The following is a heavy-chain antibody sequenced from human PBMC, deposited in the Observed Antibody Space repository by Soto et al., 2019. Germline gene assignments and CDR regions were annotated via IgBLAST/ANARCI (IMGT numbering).Heavy chain of an antibody. J-gene: IGHJ4*02. V-gene: IGHV3-33*01. CDR2: IWYDGSNK. D-gene: IGHD4-4*01. Sequence: QVQLVDSGGGVVQPGRSLRLSCAASGFAFSSYGIHWVRQAPGKGLEWVAVIWYDGSNKYYADSVRGRFTISRDNTKNTLYLQMSSLRDEDTAVYYCARDTYNFDYWGQGTLVTVSS. CDR1: GFAFSSYG. CDR3: ARDTYNFDY.